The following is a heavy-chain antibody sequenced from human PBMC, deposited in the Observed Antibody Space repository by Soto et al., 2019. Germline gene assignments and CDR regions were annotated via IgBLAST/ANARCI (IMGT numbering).Heavy chain of an antibody. Sequence: GGSLRLCCEASGFNFSTYWRHWVRQAPGKGLLWVSRMSSDGSSISYADSVKGRFTISRDNAKSTLFLQMNSLRAEDTAVYYCARAQAVAGTGGYYWGLGTLVTVYS. CDR2: MSSDGSSI. CDR3: ARAQAVAGTGGYY. V-gene: IGHV3-74*01. D-gene: IGHD6-19*01. CDR1: GFNFSTYW. J-gene: IGHJ4*02.